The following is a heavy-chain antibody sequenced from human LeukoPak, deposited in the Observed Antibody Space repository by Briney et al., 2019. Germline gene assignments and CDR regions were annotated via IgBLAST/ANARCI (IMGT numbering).Heavy chain of an antibody. CDR3: ARVTGYQLLLS. Sequence: PSETLSLTCAVYGGSFSGYYWSWIRQPPGKGLEWIGEINHSGSTNYNPSLKSRVTISIDTSKNQFSLKLNSVTAADTAVYYCARVTGYQLLLSWGQGTLVTVSS. CDR2: INHSGST. D-gene: IGHD2-2*01. J-gene: IGHJ4*02. V-gene: IGHV4-34*01. CDR1: GGSFSGYY.